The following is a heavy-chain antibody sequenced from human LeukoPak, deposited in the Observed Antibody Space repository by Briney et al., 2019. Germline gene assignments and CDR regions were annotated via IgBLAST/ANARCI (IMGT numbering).Heavy chain of an antibody. Sequence: ASVKVSCKASGYTLTGYYMHWVRQAPGQGLEWMGWINPNSGGTNYAQKFQGRVTMTRDTSISTAYMELSRLRSDDTAVYYCARDGLPAAMGNWFDPWGQGTLVTVSS. CDR3: ARDGLPAAMGNWFDP. CDR2: INPNSGGT. V-gene: IGHV1-2*02. D-gene: IGHD2-2*01. J-gene: IGHJ5*02. CDR1: GYTLTGYY.